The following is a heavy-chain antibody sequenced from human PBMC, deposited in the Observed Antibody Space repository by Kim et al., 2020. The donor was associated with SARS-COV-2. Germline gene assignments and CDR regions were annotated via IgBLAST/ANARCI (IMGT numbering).Heavy chain of an antibody. CDR1: GFSFGTYT. V-gene: IGHV3-30-3*01. J-gene: IGHJ3*01. Sequence: GGSLRLSCAASGFSFGTYTMYWVRQGPGKGLEWVATISHDGSEKNYADSVKGRFTISRDKSKNTLYVQMNSLRAEDTAVYYCAREGPGLDGSGTYYNTRNAFDLWGQGTMVTVSS. D-gene: IGHD3-10*01. CDR2: ISHDGSEK. CDR3: AREGPGLDGSGTYYNTRNAFDL.